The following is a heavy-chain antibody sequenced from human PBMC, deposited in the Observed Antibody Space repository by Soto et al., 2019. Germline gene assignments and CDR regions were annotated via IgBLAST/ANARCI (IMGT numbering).Heavy chain of an antibody. CDR2: IYYSGST. Sequence: SETLSLTCTVSGGSISGSSYFWGWIRQPPGKGLEWIGSIYYSGSTYYNNSLKSRVNVSVDTTKNQFSLKLSSLTAADTAVYYCARHPSDFWFDPWGQGTLVTVS. D-gene: IGHD2-21*02. J-gene: IGHJ5*02. CDR3: ARHPSDFWFDP. CDR1: GGSISGSSYF. V-gene: IGHV4-39*01.